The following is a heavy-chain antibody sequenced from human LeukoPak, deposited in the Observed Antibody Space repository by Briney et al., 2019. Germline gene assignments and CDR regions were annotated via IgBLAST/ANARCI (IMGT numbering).Heavy chain of an antibody. J-gene: IGHJ4*02. V-gene: IGHV3-74*01. CDR3: TRDIALTRGGRSDY. Sequence: PGGSLTLSCSASGLTLSSYWIYWVRQPPGKGLVWVSRINNDGTTTNFPGSVKGRFTISRDNAKNTVYLHMNGRRAEDTAVYYCTRDIALTRGGRSDYWGQGTLVTVS. D-gene: IGHD3-10*01. CDR2: INNDGTTT. CDR1: GLTLSSYW.